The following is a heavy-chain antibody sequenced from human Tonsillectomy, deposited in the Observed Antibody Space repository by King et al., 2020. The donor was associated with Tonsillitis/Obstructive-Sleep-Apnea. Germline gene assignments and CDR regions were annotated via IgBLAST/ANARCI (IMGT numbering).Heavy chain of an antibody. D-gene: IGHD6-13*01. CDR2: IIGSGGST. Sequence: VQLVESGGGLVQPGGSLRLSCAASGFTFSSDAMSWVRQAPGMGLEWVPAIIGSGGSTYYADSVKGRFTISRDNSKNTLYLQMNSLRAEDTAVYYCAKGTIAAAGTRTDYWGQGTLVTVSS. CDR1: GFTFSSDA. CDR3: AKGTIAAAGTRTDY. J-gene: IGHJ4*02. V-gene: IGHV3-23*04.